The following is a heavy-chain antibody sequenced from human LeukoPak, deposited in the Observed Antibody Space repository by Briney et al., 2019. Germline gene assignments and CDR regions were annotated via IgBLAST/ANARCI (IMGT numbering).Heavy chain of an antibody. Sequence: TGGSLRLSCAASGFTVSSNYMSWVRQAPGKGLEWVSVIYSGGSTYYADSVKGRFTISRDNSKNTLYLQMNSLRAEDTAVYYCARDANPRYDSSGNYSYYFDYWGQGTLVTVSS. D-gene: IGHD3-22*01. CDR3: ARDANPRYDSSGNYSYYFDY. V-gene: IGHV3-53*01. CDR1: GFTVSSNY. J-gene: IGHJ4*02. CDR2: IYSGGST.